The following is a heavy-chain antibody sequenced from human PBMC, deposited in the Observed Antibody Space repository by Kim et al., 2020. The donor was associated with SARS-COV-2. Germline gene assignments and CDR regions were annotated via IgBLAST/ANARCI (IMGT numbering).Heavy chain of an antibody. CDR1: GGSISSSSYY. Sequence: SETLSLTCTVSGGSISSSSYYWGWIRQPPGKGLEWIGSIYYSGSTYYNPSLKSRVTISVDTSKNQFSLKLSSVTAADTAVYYCARLFSDEQWLVPNYFDYRGQGTLVTVSS. CDR2: IYYSGST. D-gene: IGHD6-19*01. V-gene: IGHV4-39*01. CDR3: ARLFSDEQWLVPNYFDY. J-gene: IGHJ4*02.